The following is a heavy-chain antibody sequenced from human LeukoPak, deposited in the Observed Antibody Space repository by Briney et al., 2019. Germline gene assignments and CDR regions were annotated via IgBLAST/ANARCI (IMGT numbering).Heavy chain of an antibody. CDR3: ARGTAAGGYYYYYYYMDV. CDR1: GFTFSDYY. Sequence: GGSLRLSCAASGFTFSDYYMSWIRQAPGKGLEWVSYISSSGSTIYYADSVKGRFTISRDNAKNSLYLQTNSLRAEDTAVYYCARGTAAGGYYYYYYYMDVWGKGTTVTVSS. CDR2: ISSSGSTI. D-gene: IGHD6-25*01. V-gene: IGHV3-11*04. J-gene: IGHJ6*03.